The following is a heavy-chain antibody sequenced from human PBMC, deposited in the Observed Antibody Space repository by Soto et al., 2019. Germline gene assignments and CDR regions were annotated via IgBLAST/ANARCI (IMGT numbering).Heavy chain of an antibody. D-gene: IGHD3-16*01. CDR3: TADLPDWGAYAFDY. Sequence: EVQLAESGGDLVKPGGSLRLSCAASGFTFNTAWMNWVRQSPGKGLEWVGRIKSKGNGGTIDYAAPVKSRITISRDDSKNTLYLETNGLNTEDTALYYCTADLPDWGAYAFDYWGQGMLVTVSS. J-gene: IGHJ4*02. V-gene: IGHV3-15*07. CDR1: GFTFNTAW. CDR2: IKSKGNGGTI.